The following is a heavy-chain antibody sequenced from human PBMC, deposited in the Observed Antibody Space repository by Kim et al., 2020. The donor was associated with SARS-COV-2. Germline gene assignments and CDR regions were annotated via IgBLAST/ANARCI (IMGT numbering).Heavy chain of an antibody. D-gene: IGHD2-15*01. CDR1: GFDFRKYG. J-gene: IGHJ4*02. CDR3: AKDAHTLEIGATVLEY. Sequence: GGSLRLSCVSSGFDFRKYGMNWVRQSPGKGLEWVASISGSTGRTDYAASVKDRFTISRDNSKNTLYLQMSRLRVEDTAHYFCAKDAHTLEIGATVLEYWGQGTLVTISS. V-gene: IGHV3-23*01. CDR2: ISGSTGRT.